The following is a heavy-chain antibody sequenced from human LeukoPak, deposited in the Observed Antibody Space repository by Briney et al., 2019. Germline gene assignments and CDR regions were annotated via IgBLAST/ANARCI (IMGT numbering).Heavy chain of an antibody. CDR1: GGSISRYY. CDR3: AKLKQWQPQRYFFEY. V-gene: IGHV4-59*01. D-gene: IGHD6-19*01. J-gene: IGHJ4*02. CDR2: VYYSGST. Sequence: PSETLSLTCSVSGGSISRYYWSWIRQPPGKGLEWIGYVYYSGSTNYNPSLKSRVTMSVDTSKNQFSLKLKSVTAADTAVYYCAKLKQWQPQRYFFEYWGQGALVTVAS.